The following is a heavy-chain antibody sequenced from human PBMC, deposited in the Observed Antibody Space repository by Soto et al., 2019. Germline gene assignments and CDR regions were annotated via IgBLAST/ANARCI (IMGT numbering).Heavy chain of an antibody. CDR1: GFTFSSYG. V-gene: IGHV3-33*01. Sequence: PGGSLRLSCAVSGFTFSSYGMHWVRRAPGKGLEWVAAIWYDGGNKFYADSVKGRFTISRDNSKNTVYLEMTSLRAEDTAVYYCVRDHYYDNSGYFYYFDYWGQGALVTVSS. CDR2: IWYDGGNK. CDR3: VRDHYYDNSGYFYYFDY. D-gene: IGHD3-22*01. J-gene: IGHJ4*02.